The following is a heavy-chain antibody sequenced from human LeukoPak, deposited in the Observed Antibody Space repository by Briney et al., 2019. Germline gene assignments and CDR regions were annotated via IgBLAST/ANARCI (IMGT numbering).Heavy chain of an antibody. CDR2: IYHSGST. D-gene: IGHD4-23*01. CDR3: ARASNPAHMTTVVN. CDR1: GDSISSSNW. J-gene: IGHJ4*02. Sequence: PSETLSLTCDVSGDSISSSNWWNWVRQPPGKGLEWIGGIYHSGSTNYNPSLKSRVTISVDTSKNQFSLKLSSVTAADTAVYYCARASNPAHMTTVVNWGQGTLVTVSS. V-gene: IGHV4/OR15-8*01.